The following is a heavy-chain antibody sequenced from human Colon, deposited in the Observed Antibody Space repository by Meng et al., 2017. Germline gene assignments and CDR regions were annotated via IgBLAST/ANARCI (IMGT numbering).Heavy chain of an antibody. CDR3: ARDGPTVTTGDFDF. CDR1: GFTLSIYG. Sequence: VRLVGPGGGLVQPGGPLRRSCAASGFTLSIYGMHWVRQAPGKGLEWVAVISKDGNKYYANSVKGRFTISRDNSKNTLYLQMDSLSAEDTAVYYCARDGPTVTTGDFDFWGQGTLVTVSS. V-gene: IGHV3-30*06. CDR2: ISKDGNK. J-gene: IGHJ4*02. D-gene: IGHD4-17*01.